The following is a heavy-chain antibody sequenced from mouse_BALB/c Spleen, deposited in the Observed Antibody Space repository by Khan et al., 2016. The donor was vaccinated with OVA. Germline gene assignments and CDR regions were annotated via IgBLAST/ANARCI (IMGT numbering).Heavy chain of an antibody. J-gene: IGHJ3*01. CDR2: ISTHYGDA. CDR3: AGGSGEYRFAY. CDR1: GYTFTDYA. V-gene: IGHV1S137*01. D-gene: IGHD1-3*01. Sequence: QMQLEESGAELVRPGVSVKISCKGSGYTFTDYAMHWVKQSHAKSLEWIGVISTHYGDASYNQKFKGKATMTVDKSSSTAYMELARLTSEESAIYYCAGGSGEYRFAYWGQGTLVTVSA.